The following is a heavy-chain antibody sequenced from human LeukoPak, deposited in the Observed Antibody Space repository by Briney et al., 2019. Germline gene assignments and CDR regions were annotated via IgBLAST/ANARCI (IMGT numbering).Heavy chain of an antibody. CDR2: ISYDGSNK. D-gene: IGHD5-24*01. CDR3: ARLVRWLQYFDY. Sequence: GGSLRLSCAASGFTFSSYGMHWVRQAPGKGLEWVAVISYDGSNKYYADSVKGRFTISRDNSKNTLYLQMNSLRAEDTAVYYCARLVRWLQYFDYWGQGTLVTVSS. J-gene: IGHJ4*02. CDR1: GFTFSSYG. V-gene: IGHV3-30*03.